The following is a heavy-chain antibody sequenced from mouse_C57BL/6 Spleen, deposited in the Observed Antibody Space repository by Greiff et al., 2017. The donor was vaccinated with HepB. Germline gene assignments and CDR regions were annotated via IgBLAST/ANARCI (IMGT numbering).Heavy chain of an antibody. J-gene: IGHJ3*01. D-gene: IGHD1-1*01. V-gene: IGHV1-15*01. CDR1: GYTFTDYE. CDR2: IDPETGGT. Sequence: VKLQESGAELVRPGASVTLSCKASGYTFTDYEMHWVKQTPVHGLEWIGAIDPETGGTAYNQKFKGKAILTADKSSSTAYMELRSLTSEDSAVYYCTRMDYYGSSLDWFAYWGQGTLVTVSA. CDR3: TRMDYYGSSLDWFAY.